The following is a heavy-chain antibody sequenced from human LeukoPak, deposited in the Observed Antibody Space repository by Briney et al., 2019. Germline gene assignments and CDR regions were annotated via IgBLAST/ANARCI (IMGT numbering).Heavy chain of an antibody. CDR3: ARDGYSSSWFFDN. V-gene: IGHV1-18*04. D-gene: IGHD6-13*01. CDR2: ISAYNGNT. Sequence: ASVKVSCKASGYTFTAYYMHWVRQAPGQGLEWMGWISAYNGNTDYAQKLQGRVTMTTDTSTATAYMEVRSLRSDDTAVYYCARDGYSSSWFFDNWGQGTRVTVSS. J-gene: IGHJ4*02. CDR1: GYTFTAYY.